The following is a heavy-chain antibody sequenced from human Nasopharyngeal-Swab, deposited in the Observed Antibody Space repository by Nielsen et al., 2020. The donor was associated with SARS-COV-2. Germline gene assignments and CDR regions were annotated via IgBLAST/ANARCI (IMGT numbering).Heavy chain of an antibody. CDR2: IIPILGIA. V-gene: IGHV1-69*10. J-gene: IGHJ6*02. CDR1: GGTFSSYA. D-gene: IGHD6-13*01. CDR3: ARFNGNSIAAAGIARGYYYYYGMDV. Sequence: SVKVSCKASGGTFSSYAISWVRQAPGQGLEWMGGIIPILGIANYAQKFQGRVTITADKSTSTAYMELSSLRSEDTAVYYCARFNGNSIAAAGIARGYYYYYGMDVWGQGTTVTVSS.